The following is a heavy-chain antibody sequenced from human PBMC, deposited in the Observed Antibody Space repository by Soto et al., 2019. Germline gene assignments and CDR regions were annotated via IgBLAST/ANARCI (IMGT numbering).Heavy chain of an antibody. CDR2: IYYSGST. D-gene: IGHD6-6*01. J-gene: IGHJ6*03. V-gene: IGHV4-59*08. CDR1: GGSISSYY. CDR3: ARQPFEYSSSYYYYYMDV. Sequence: PSDTLSLTCTVSGGSISSYYWSWIRQPPGKGLEWIGYIYYSGSTNYNPSLKSRVTISVDTSKNQFSLKLSSVTAADTAVYYCARQPFEYSSSYYYYYMDVWGKGTTVTVSS.